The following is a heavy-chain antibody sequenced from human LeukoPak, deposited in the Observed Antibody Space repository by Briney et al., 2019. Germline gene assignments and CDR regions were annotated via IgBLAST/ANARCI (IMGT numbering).Heavy chain of an antibody. CDR2: IYPSGVTT. V-gene: IGHV1-46*01. D-gene: IGHD1-7*01. CDR1: GGTFSSYA. J-gene: IGHJ4*02. Sequence: ASVKVSCKASGGTFSSYAISWVRQAPGQGLEWMGTIYPSGVTTTYAQNFQGRVTMTRDTSTSTVYMELSSLRSEDTAVYYCARDWELGYWGQGTLVTVSS. CDR3: ARDWELGY.